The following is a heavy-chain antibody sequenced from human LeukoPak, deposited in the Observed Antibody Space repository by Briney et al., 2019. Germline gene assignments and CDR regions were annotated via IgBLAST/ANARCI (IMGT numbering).Heavy chain of an antibody. J-gene: IGHJ4*02. D-gene: IGHD4-17*01. CDR3: ARDVATVTTLGEVGPV. CDR1: GFNVSGNY. Sequence: PGGSLRLSCAVSGFNVSGNYMSWVRQAPGEGLEWVSVLYSGGRTYHADTVKGRFTISRDTSKNTLYLQMNNLRAEDTAVYYYARDVATVTTLGEVGPVWGQGTLVTVSS. CDR2: LYSGGRT. V-gene: IGHV3-66*01.